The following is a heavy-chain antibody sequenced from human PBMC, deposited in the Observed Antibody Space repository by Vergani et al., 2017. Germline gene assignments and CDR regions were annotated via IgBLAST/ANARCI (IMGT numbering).Heavy chain of an antibody. CDR1: GYSFTSYW. J-gene: IGHJ4*02. V-gene: IGHV5-51*01. CDR3: ARQGSERDSSGWYYFDY. CDR2: IYPGDSDT. D-gene: IGHD6-19*01. Sequence: EVQLVESGGGLVKPGESLKISCKGSGYSFTSYWIGWVRQMPGKGLEWMGIIYPGDSDTRYSPSFQGQVTISADKSISTAYLQWSSLKASDTAMYYCARQGSERDSSGWYYFDYWGQGTLVTVSS.